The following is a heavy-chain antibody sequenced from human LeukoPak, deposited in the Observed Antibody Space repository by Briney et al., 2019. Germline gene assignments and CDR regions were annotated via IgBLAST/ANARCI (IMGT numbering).Heavy chain of an antibody. Sequence: PGGSLRLSCAASGFTFSSYAMSWVRQAPGKGLEWVSVLSDSGTSTYYADSVKGRFTISRDNSKNTPYLQMNSLRAGDTAIYYCARSYAPALYFTNWYPAYWGQGTLVTVSS. CDR3: ARSYAPALYFTNWYPAY. V-gene: IGHV3-23*01. J-gene: IGHJ4*02. CDR2: LSDSGTST. D-gene: IGHD1-1*01. CDR1: GFTFSSYA.